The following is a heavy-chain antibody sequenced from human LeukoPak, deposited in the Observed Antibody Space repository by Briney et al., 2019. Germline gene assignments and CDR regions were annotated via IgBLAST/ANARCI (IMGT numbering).Heavy chain of an antibody. Sequence: ASVKVSCKAAGYPFISFGISWVRQAPAQGLEWMGWISAYNGKTEFAQRFQDRVTMTTDTSTTTAYMELRSLRSDDTAMYYCARDHEDVYGSGSYKLWGQGTRVTVSS. J-gene: IGHJ4*02. CDR2: ISAYNGKT. CDR1: GYPFISFG. CDR3: ARDHEDVYGSGSYKL. D-gene: IGHD3-10*01. V-gene: IGHV1-18*01.